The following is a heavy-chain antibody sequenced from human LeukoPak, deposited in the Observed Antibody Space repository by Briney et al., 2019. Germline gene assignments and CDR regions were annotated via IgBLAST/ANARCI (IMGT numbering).Heavy chain of an antibody. D-gene: IGHD3-3*01. Sequence: SETLSLTCTVSGGSISSSSYYWGWIRQPPGKRLEWIGSIYYSGSTYYNPSLKSRVTISVDTSKNQFSLKLSSVTAADTAVYYCARDLTYDFWSGPTTFDYWGQGTLVTVSS. CDR1: GGSISSSSYY. J-gene: IGHJ4*02. CDR2: IYYSGST. V-gene: IGHV4-39*07. CDR3: ARDLTYDFWSGPTTFDY.